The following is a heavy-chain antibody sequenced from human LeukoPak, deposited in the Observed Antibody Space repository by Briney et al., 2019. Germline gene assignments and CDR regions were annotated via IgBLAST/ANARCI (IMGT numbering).Heavy chain of an antibody. CDR3: ARPQPDRIEGGSAGAFDI. Sequence: GASVKVSCKASGGTFSSYAISWVRQAPGQGLEWMGGIIPIFGTANYAQKFQGRVTMTADESTSTAYMELSSLRSEDTAVYYCARPQPDRIEGGSAGAFDIWGQGTMVTVSS. V-gene: IGHV1-69*13. CDR1: GGTFSSYA. CDR2: IIPIFGTA. J-gene: IGHJ3*02. D-gene: IGHD1-26*01.